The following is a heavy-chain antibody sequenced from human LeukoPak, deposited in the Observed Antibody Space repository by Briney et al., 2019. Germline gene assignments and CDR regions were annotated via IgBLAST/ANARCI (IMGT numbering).Heavy chain of an antibody. CDR2: ISSSSSYI. D-gene: IGHD5-12*01. Sequence: GGSLRLSCAASGFTFSSYSMNWVRQAPGKGLEWVSSISSSSSYIYYADSVKGRFTISRDNAKNSLYLQMNSLRAEDTAVYYCARDSALIVATPGLDYWGQGTLVTVSS. CDR3: ARDSALIVATPGLDY. V-gene: IGHV3-21*01. CDR1: GFTFSSYS. J-gene: IGHJ4*02.